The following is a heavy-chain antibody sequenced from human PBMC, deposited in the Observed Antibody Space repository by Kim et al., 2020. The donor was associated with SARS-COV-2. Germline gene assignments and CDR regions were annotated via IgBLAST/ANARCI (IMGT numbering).Heavy chain of an antibody. J-gene: IGHJ2*01. Sequence: NPSLKSRVTISVDTSKNQFTLKLSSVTAADTAVYYCTTGVVVTAIRYFDLWGRGTLVTVSS. D-gene: IGHD2-21*02. V-gene: IGHV4-30-4*05. CDR3: TTGVVVTAIRYFDL.